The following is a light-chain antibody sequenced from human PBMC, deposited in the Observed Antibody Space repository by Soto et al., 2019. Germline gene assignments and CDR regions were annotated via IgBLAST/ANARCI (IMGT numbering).Light chain of an antibody. J-gene: IGKJ1*01. Sequence: IQMTQSPSTLAASVGYRVTITCRASQSISSYLNWYQQKPGKAPRLLIYKASTLEIGVPSRFSGSGSGTEFTLTISSLQPDDVAIYYCQQYNDYSWTFGQGTKVDIK. CDR3: QQYNDYSWT. CDR2: KAS. CDR1: QSISSY. V-gene: IGKV1-5*03.